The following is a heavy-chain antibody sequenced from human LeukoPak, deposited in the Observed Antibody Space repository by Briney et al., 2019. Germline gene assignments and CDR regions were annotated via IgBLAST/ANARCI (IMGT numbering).Heavy chain of an antibody. Sequence: GESLKISCKGSGYSFTSYWIGWVRQMPGKGLEWMGIIYPGDSDTRYSPSFQGQVTISADKSISTAYLQWSSLKASDTAMYYCARHGARGYYYGSGSYPANWFDPWGQGTLVTVPS. V-gene: IGHV5-51*01. D-gene: IGHD3-10*01. J-gene: IGHJ5*02. CDR1: GYSFTSYW. CDR3: ARHGARGYYYGSGSYPANWFDP. CDR2: IYPGDSDT.